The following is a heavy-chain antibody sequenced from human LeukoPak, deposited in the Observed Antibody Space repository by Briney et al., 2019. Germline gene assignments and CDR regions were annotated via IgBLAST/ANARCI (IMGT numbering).Heavy chain of an antibody. CDR2: ISYDGSNK. V-gene: IGHV3-30*03. CDR3: AARDYGGNSGI. CDR1: GFTFSTYA. J-gene: IGHJ3*02. Sequence: PGGSLRLSCAASGFTFSTYAIHWVRQAPCKGLDWVAVISYDGSNKYYADSVKGRLTISRDNSKKTLYLRMNSLRAEDTAVYYCAARDYGGNSGIWGQGTMVTVSS. D-gene: IGHD4-23*01.